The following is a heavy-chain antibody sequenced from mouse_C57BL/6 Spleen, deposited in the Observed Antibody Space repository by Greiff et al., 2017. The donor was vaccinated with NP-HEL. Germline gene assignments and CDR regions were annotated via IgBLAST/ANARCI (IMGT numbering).Heavy chain of an antibody. J-gene: IGHJ4*01. CDR1: GYTFTSSW. CDR2: IDPNSGGT. Sequence: QVQLQQPGAELVKPGASVKLSCKASGYTFTSSWMHWVKQRPGRGLGWIGRIDPNSGGTQYNEKFKSKATLTVDKPSSTAYMPLSSLTSADSAVYYCARSDGYYVDYAMDYWGQGTSVTVSS. D-gene: IGHD2-3*01. V-gene: IGHV1-72*01. CDR3: ARSDGYYVDYAMDY.